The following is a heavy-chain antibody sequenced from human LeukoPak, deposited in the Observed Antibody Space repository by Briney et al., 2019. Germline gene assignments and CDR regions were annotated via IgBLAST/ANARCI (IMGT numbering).Heavy chain of an antibody. D-gene: IGHD6-13*01. J-gene: IGHJ3*02. CDR2: IYYSGST. CDR1: GGSISSSSYY. CDR3: ATSTGYSSSWFTLKNAFDI. V-gene: IGHV4-39*01. Sequence: SETLSLTCTVSGGSISSSSYYWGWIRQPPGKGLEWIGSIYYSGSTYYNPSLKSRVTISVDTSKNQLSLKLSSVTAADTAVYYCATSTGYSSSWFTLKNAFDIWGQGTMVTVSS.